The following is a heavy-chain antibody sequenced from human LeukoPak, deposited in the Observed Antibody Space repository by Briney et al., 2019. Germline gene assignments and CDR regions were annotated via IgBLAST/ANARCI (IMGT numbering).Heavy chain of an antibody. V-gene: IGHV4-30-2*01. CDR1: GGSISSGGYS. J-gene: IGHJ5*02. Sequence: PSETLSLTCTVSGGSISSGGYSWSWIRQPPGKGLEWIGYIYHSGSTYYNPSLKSRVTISVDRSKNQFSLKLSSVTAADTAVYYCARGISNWFDPWGQGTLVTVSS. CDR2: IYHSGST. CDR3: ARGISNWFDP. D-gene: IGHD3-3*01.